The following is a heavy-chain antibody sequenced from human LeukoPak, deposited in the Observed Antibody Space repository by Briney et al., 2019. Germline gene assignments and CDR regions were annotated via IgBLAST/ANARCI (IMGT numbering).Heavy chain of an antibody. V-gene: IGHV3-9*01. D-gene: IGHD3-22*01. Sequence: GRSLRLSCAASGFTFDDYAMHWVRQAPGKGLEWVSGISWNSGSIGYADSVKGRFTISRDNAKNSLYLQMNSLRAEDTAVYYCARESMIVVVDYWGQGTLVTVSS. CDR3: ARESMIVVVDY. CDR2: ISWNSGSI. CDR1: GFTFDDYA. J-gene: IGHJ4*02.